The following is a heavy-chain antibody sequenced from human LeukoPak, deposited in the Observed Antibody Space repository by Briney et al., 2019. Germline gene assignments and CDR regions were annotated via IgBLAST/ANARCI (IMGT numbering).Heavy chain of an antibody. CDR1: GGSISSGSYY. V-gene: IGHV4-61*02. D-gene: IGHD1/OR15-1a*01. J-gene: IGHJ4*02. CDR2: IYTTGST. Sequence: SQSLSLTCTVSGGSISSGSYYWSWIRQPAGKGLEWIGRIYTTGSTNYNPSLKSRVTISVDTSKNQFSLKLSSVTAADTAVYYCARDTGTTRFDYWGQGNLVTVSA. CDR3: ARDTGTTRFDY.